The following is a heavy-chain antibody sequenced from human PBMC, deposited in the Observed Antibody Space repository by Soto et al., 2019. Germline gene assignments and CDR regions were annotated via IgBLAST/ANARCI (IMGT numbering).Heavy chain of an antibody. CDR2: IYYSGST. Sequence: SSETLSLTCTVSGGSISSYYWSWIRQPPGKGLEWIGYIYYSGSTNYNPSLKSRVTISVDTSKNQFSLKLSSVTAADTAVYYCAIDLLRLGELSFSEGPRYDAFDIWGQGTMVTVSS. CDR3: AIDLLRLGELSFSEGPRYDAFDI. J-gene: IGHJ3*02. D-gene: IGHD3-16*02. CDR1: GGSISSYY. V-gene: IGHV4-59*01.